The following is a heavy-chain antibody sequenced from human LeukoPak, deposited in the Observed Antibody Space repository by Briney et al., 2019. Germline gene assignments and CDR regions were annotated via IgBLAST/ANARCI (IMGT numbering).Heavy chain of an antibody. CDR3: APEATNVAGS. J-gene: IGHJ4*02. D-gene: IGHD1-1*01. CDR1: GFTFSNYG. CDR2: IRYDGTNT. Sequence: GGSLRLSCAASGFTFSNYGMNWVRQAPGKGLEWLTFIRYDGTNTYYRDSVKGRFTISRDNSKNTLFLQMHGLRPEDTAVYYCAPEATNVAGSWGQGTLVIVSS. V-gene: IGHV3-30*02.